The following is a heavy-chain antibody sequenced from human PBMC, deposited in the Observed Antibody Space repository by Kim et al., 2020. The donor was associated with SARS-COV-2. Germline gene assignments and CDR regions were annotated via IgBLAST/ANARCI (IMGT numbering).Heavy chain of an antibody. D-gene: IGHD6-13*01. CDR3: ARWYSSSWYYAFDI. V-gene: IGHV3-53*01. J-gene: IGHJ3*02. CDR2: IYSGGST. Sequence: GGSLRLSCAASGFTVSSNYMSWVRQAPGKGLEWVSVIYSGGSTYYADSVKGRFTISRDNSKNTLYLQMNSLRAEDTAVYYCARWYSSSWYYAFDIWGQGTMVTVSS. CDR1: GFTVSSNY.